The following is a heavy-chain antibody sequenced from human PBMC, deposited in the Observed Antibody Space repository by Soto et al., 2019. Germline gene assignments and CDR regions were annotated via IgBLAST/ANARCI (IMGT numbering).Heavy chain of an antibody. CDR1: GFTFSSYA. CDR3: AKDPIYDYIWGTYRYFDY. D-gene: IGHD3-16*02. J-gene: IGHJ4*02. V-gene: IGHV3-23*01. Sequence: GGSLRLSCAASGFTFSSYAMNWVRQAPGKGLEWVSAISGSGGSTDYADSVQGRFTISRDNSKNTLYLQMNSLRADDTAVYYCAKDPIYDYIWGTYRYFDYWGQGTLVTVSS. CDR2: ISGSGGST.